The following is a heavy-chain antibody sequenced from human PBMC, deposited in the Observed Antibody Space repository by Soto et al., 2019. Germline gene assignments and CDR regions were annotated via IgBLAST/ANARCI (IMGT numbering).Heavy chain of an antibody. CDR2: IKQDGSEK. J-gene: IGHJ5*02. CDR1: GLTFSSYW. CDR3: ARGEAIGDDP. V-gene: IGHV3-7*01. Sequence: GGSLRLSCAASGLTFSSYWMTWVRQAPGKGLGWVANIKQDGSEKYYVDSVKGRFTISRDNAKNSLYLQMNNLRVEDTAVYCCARGEAIGDDPWGHGTLVTVSS. D-gene: IGHD3-10*01.